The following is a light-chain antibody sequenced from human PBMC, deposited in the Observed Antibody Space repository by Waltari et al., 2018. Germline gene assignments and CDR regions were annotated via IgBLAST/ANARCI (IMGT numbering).Light chain of an antibody. J-gene: IGKJ1*01. CDR1: QSVGASY. Sequence: EIVLTQSPDTLSLSPGERASLSCRASQSVGASYLAWYQQKPGPAPRLLIYATSSRATGIPDRFSGSGSGTDFTLTISRPEPEDSAVYYCQQHGRSPWTFGRGTKVEIK. CDR2: ATS. V-gene: IGKV3-20*01. CDR3: QQHGRSPWT.